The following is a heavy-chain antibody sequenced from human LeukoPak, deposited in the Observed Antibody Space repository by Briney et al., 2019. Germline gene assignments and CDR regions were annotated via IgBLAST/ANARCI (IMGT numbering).Heavy chain of an antibody. V-gene: IGHV3-21*01. CDR3: ARVPVGDTAMVIWGTWYFDY. J-gene: IGHJ4*02. D-gene: IGHD5-18*01. CDR2: ISSSSSYI. CDR1: GFTFSSYA. Sequence: PGGSLRLSCAASGFTFSSYAMSWVRQAPGKGLEWVSSISSSSSYIYYADSVKGRFTISRDNAKNSLYLQMNSLRAEDTAVYYCARVPVGDTAMVIWGTWYFDYWGQGTLVTVSS.